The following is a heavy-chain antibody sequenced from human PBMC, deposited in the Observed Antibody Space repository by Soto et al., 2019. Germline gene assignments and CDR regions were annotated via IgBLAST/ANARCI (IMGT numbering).Heavy chain of an antibody. J-gene: IGHJ4*02. CDR2: IYYSGST. D-gene: IGHD3-22*01. CDR3: ARVRSYGSSGYQYYFDY. CDR1: GGSISSGGYY. V-gene: IGHV4-31*03. Sequence: SETLSLTCTVSGGSISSGGYYWSWIRQHPGKGLEWIGYIYYSGSTYYNPSLKSRVTISVDTSKNQFSLKLSSVTAADTAVYYCARVRSYGSSGYQYYFDYWGQGTLVTVSS.